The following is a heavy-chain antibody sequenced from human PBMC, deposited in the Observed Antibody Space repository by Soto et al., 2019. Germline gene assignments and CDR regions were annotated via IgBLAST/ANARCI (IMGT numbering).Heavy chain of an antibody. V-gene: IGHV1-18*04. CDR1: GYSFSDFG. Sequence: QVHLVQSGGELKKPGASVKVSCKASGYSFSDFGITWVRQAPGQGLEWMGWISGKNGNTNYAQKVQGRVTLTADTSTSTAYMEMRALTSDATGIYYCACSDYYEDTGTFENWGQGTPVTVSS. J-gene: IGHJ4*02. CDR3: ACSDYYEDTGTFEN. CDR2: ISGKNGNT. D-gene: IGHD4-17*01.